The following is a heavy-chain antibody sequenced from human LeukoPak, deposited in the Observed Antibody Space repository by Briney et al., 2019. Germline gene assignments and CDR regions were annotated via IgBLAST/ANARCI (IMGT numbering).Heavy chain of an antibody. CDR2: ITTSDGNT. J-gene: IGHJ4*02. CDR1: GFTFSSYT. CDR3: AKGSYYDSSGSFYFDY. V-gene: IGHV3-23*01. Sequence: TGGSLRLSCAASGFTFSSYTMSWVRQAPGKGLEWVSTITTSDGNTYYADSVKGRFTVSRDNSKNTLYVQVNSLGTEDTAAYYCAKGSYYDSSGSFYFDYWGQGTLVTVSS. D-gene: IGHD3-22*01.